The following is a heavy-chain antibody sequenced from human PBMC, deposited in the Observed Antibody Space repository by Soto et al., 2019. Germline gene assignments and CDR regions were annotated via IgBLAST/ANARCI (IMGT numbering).Heavy chain of an antibody. Sequence: QVQLVQSGAEVKKPGSSVKVSSKASGGTFSSYIISWVRQAPGQGLEWMGRIIPILGIANYAQKFQGRVTITADKSTSTAYMELSSLRSEDTAVYYCARFPQTAIVGAAYFDYWGQGTLVTVSS. V-gene: IGHV1-69*02. CDR3: ARFPQTAIVGAAYFDY. CDR2: IIPILGIA. D-gene: IGHD1-26*01. J-gene: IGHJ4*02. CDR1: GGTFSSYI.